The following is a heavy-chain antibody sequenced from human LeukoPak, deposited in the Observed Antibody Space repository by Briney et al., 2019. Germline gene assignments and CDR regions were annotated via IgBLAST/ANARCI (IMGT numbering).Heavy chain of an antibody. CDR1: GYTFTSYG. J-gene: IGHJ4*02. V-gene: IGHV1-18*04. CDR2: ISAYNGNT. D-gene: IGHD2-15*01. Sequence: ASVKVSCKASGYTFTSYGISWVRQAPGQGLEWMGWISAYNGNTNYAQKLQGRVTMTTDTSTSTAYMELRSLRSDDTAVYYRARDLGWDIVVVVAATLLDYWGQGTLVTVSS. CDR3: ARDLGWDIVVVVAATLLDY.